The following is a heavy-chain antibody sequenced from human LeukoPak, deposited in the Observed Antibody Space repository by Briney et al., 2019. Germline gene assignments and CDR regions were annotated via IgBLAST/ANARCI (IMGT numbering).Heavy chain of an antibody. CDR3: AKSSLGHDSSDYGFDY. J-gene: IGHJ4*02. Sequence: GGSLRLSCAASRFTFSSYAMTWVRQAPGKGLEWVSVIGGSGGGTYYADSVKGRFTISRDNSKNTLYLQMNNLRAEDTAVYYCAKSSLGHDSSDYGFDYWGQGTLVTVSS. D-gene: IGHD3-22*01. CDR2: IGGSGGGT. CDR1: RFTFSSYA. V-gene: IGHV3-23*01.